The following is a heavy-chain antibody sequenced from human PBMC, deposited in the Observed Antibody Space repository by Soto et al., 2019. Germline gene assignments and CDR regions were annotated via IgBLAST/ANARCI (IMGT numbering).Heavy chain of an antibody. CDR3: ARRRGFPYYYGMDV. CDR1: GGSISRYD. V-gene: IGHV4-59*01. CDR2: IYSSGAT. D-gene: IGHD5-12*01. J-gene: IGHJ6*02. Sequence: SETLSLTCTVSGGSISRYDWSWIRQAPGKKLEWIGYIYSSGATNYNPSLKSRVTMSRDTSKNQFSLKLSSVTTADTAVYYCARRRGFPYYYGMDVWGQGTTVTVSS.